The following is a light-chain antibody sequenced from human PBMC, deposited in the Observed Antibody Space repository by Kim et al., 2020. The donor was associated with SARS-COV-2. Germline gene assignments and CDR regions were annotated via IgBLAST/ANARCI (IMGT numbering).Light chain of an antibody. V-gene: IGLV2-14*03. CDR2: DVS. CDR3: SSYTSSSTLV. CDR1: SSDVVGYNY. Sequence: GRSLTVSSPGPSSDVVGYNYVSCYPHHPSKTPKLMIYDVSNRPSGVSHRFSGSKSGNTASLTISGLQAEDEADYYCSSYTSSSTLVFGGGTQLTVL. J-gene: IGLJ2*01.